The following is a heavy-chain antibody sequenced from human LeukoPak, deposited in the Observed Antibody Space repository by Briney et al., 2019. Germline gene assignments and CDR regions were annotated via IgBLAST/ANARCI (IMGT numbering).Heavy chain of an antibody. CDR3: ARSNYDILTGYYPPHFDY. V-gene: IGHV4-59*01. CDR2: IYYSGST. J-gene: IGHJ4*02. Sequence: GSLRLSCAASGFTFSSYGMSWVRQPPGKGLEWIGCIYYSGSTNYNPSLKSRVTISVDTSKNQFSLKLSSVTAADTAVYYCARSNYDILTGYYPPHFDYWGQGTLVTVSS. D-gene: IGHD3-9*01. CDR1: GFTFSSYG.